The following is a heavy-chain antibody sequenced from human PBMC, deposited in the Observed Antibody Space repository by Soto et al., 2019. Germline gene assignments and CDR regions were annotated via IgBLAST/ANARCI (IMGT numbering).Heavy chain of an antibody. Sequence: GASVNVYCKASGYTFXRQNMHWVSKANGQGLEWMGWIGAANGDTEYSQNFQGRVTISRDTSASTAYMELSSLGPEDTAVYYCARERRENSGYYYYYWGQGTLVTVSS. CDR3: ARERRENSGYYYYY. J-gene: IGHJ4*02. V-gene: IGHV1-3*01. D-gene: IGHD3-22*01. CDR1: GYTFXRQN. CDR2: IGAANGDT.